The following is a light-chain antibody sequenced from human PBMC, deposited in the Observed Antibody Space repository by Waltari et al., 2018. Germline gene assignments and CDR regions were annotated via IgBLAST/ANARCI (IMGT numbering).Light chain of an antibody. CDR1: SRHVGSSNL. CDR3: YSYAGGRV. J-gene: IGLJ1*01. Sequence: QSALTQPASVSGSPGQSITIPCTGSSRHVGSSNLFSWYLQHPGKAPKLIIYEVTKRPSGVSNRFSGSKSGNTASLTISGLQAEDEADYYCYSYAGGRVFGTGTKVTVL. CDR2: EVT. V-gene: IGLV2-23*02.